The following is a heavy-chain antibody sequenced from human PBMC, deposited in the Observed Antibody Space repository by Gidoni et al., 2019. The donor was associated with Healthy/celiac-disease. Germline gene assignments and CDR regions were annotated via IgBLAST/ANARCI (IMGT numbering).Heavy chain of an antibody. D-gene: IGHD3-10*01. V-gene: IGHV3-7*03. CDR1: GFTFSSYW. J-gene: IGHJ4*02. Sequence: EVQLVESGGGLVQPGGSLRLSCAASGFTFSSYWMSWVRQAPGKGLGWLSIIKQDGNEKYYLESVKGRFTISRDNAKNSLYLQMNSLRAEDTAVYYCAREGRRLACEDYWGQGTLVTVSS. CDR3: AREGRRLACEDY. CDR2: IKQDGNEK.